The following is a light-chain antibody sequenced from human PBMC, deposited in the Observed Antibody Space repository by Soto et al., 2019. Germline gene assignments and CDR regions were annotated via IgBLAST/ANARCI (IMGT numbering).Light chain of an antibody. J-gene: IGKJ1*01. Sequence: DIQVTQSPSSLPASLGDRVTITCRASENIKNYLIWYQQKPGKAPNLLIYGASTLKTGVPSRFSGSGSGTDFTFTIGSLQPDDFATYYCAQIYTAQWTFGQGTRVDLK. CDR2: GAS. CDR1: ENIKNY. CDR3: AQIYTAQWT. V-gene: IGKV1-39*01.